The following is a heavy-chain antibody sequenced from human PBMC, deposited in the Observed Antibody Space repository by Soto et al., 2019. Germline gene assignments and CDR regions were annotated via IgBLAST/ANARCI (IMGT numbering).Heavy chain of an antibody. CDR2: IYHSGST. CDR1: GGSISSSKW. V-gene: IGHV4-4*02. Sequence: QVQLQESGPGLVKPSGTLSLTCAVSGGSISSSKWWSWVRQPPGKGLEWIGEIYHSGSTNYNPSLKSRVTVSVGKAKHHFSLKLTSVTAADTAVYYCATTTVVTRRDFDYWGQGTLVTVSS. D-gene: IGHD2-21*02. CDR3: ATTTVVTRRDFDY. J-gene: IGHJ4*02.